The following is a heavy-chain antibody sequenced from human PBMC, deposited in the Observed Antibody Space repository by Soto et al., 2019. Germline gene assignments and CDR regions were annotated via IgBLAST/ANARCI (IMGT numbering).Heavy chain of an antibody. V-gene: IGHV3-7*01. CDR3: AKGHYGDGLG. Sequence: EVQFVESGGGLVQPGGSLTLSCAASGFTFSNFWMTWVRQPPGKGLEWVANINYDGSETYHVDSVKGRFTISRENAKXXXXXXXXXXXXXXXXMXYCAKGHYGDGLGWGQGTLVTVSS. J-gene: IGHJ4*02. D-gene: IGHD4-17*01. CDR1: GFTFSNFW. CDR2: INYDGSET.